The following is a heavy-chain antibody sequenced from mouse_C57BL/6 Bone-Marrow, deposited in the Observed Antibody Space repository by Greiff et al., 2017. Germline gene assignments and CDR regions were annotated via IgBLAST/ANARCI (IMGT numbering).Heavy chain of an antibody. CDR1: GYTFTSYT. Sequence: QVQLQQSGAELARPGASVKMSCKASGYTFTSYTMHWVKQRPGQGLEWIGYINPSSGYTKYNQKFKDKATLTADKSSSAAYMQLSSRTAEDSAVYYCARLWLGDGGQGTLVTVSA. J-gene: IGHJ3*01. CDR2: INPSSGYT. CDR3: ARLWLGD. D-gene: IGHD2-2*01. V-gene: IGHV1-4*01.